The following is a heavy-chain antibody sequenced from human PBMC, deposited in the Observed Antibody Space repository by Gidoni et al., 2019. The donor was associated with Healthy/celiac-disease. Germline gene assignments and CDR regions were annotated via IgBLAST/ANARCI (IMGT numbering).Heavy chain of an antibody. D-gene: IGHD3-10*01. CDR3: ARDPRGYYGSGSQPLGY. CDR1: EFTFSSYW. Sequence: EVQLVESGGGLVQPGGSMRLSCAASEFTFSSYWMSWVRQAPGKGLEWVANIKQDGSEKYYGDSVKGRFTISRDNAKNSLYLQMNSLRAEDTAVYYCARDPRGYYGSGSQPLGYWGQGTLVTVSS. J-gene: IGHJ4*02. V-gene: IGHV3-7*01. CDR2: IKQDGSEK.